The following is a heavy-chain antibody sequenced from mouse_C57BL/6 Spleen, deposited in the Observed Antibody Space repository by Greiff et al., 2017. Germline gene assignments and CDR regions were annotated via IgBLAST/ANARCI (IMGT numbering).Heavy chain of an antibody. J-gene: IGHJ3*01. V-gene: IGHV1-82*01. Sequence: QVQLKQSGPELVKPGASVKISCKASGYAFSSSWMNWVKQRPGTGLEWIGRIYPGDGDTNYNGKFKGKATLTADKSSSTAYMQLSSLTSEDSAVYFCASNWDGFAYWGQGTLVTVSA. D-gene: IGHD4-1*01. CDR2: IYPGDGDT. CDR1: GYAFSSSW. CDR3: ASNWDGFAY.